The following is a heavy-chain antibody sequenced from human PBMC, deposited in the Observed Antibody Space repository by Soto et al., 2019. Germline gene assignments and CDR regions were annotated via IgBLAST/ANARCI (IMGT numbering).Heavy chain of an antibody. CDR1: GFTFSSYG. J-gene: IGHJ4*02. D-gene: IGHD3-16*01. CDR2: IWYDGSNK. V-gene: IGHV3-33*01. Sequence: QVQLVESGGGVVQPGRSLRLSCAASGFTFSSYGMHWVRQAPGKGLERVAVIWYDGSNKYYADSVKGRFTISRDNSKNTLYLQMNSLGAEDTAVYYCARDRTFSACDYWGQGTLVTVSS. CDR3: ARDRTFSACDY.